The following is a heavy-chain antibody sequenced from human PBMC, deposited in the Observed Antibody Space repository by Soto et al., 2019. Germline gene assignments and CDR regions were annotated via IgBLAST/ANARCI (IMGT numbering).Heavy chain of an antibody. CDR1: GGSLSGYY. D-gene: IGHD1-26*01. CDR3: ARHHVRGRTIAGAAEF. CDR2: INHSGNI. V-gene: IGHV4-34*01. J-gene: IGHJ4*02. Sequence: SETLSLTCAVYGGSLSGYYWSWIRQPPGKALEWLGEINHSGNINYNPSLKSRVTISVDTSKNQLFLNLSSVTAADTAMYYCARHHVRGRTIAGAAEFWGQGTLVTVSS.